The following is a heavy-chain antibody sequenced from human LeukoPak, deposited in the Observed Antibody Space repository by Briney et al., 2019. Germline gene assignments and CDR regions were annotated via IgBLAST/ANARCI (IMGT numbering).Heavy chain of an antibody. CDR2: ISGSGGST. CDR1: GFTFSSYA. J-gene: IGHJ5*02. D-gene: IGHD3-10*01. Sequence: TGGSLRISCAASGFTFSSYAMSWVRQAPGKGLEWVSAISGSGGSTYYADSVEGRFTISRDNSKNTLYLQMNSLRAEDTAVYYCAKDRSITMVRGANWFDPWGQGTLVTVSS. CDR3: AKDRSITMVRGANWFDP. V-gene: IGHV3-23*01.